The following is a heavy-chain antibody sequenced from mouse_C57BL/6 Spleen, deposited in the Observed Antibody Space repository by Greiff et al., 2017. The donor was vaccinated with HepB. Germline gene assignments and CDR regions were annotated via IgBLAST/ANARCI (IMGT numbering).Heavy chain of an antibody. D-gene: IGHD1-1*01. Sequence: QFQLQHPGSDLVMPGASVTLSCKASGFTFTCYCLHWVTQRPGHGLEWIGNINPSNGGTNYNEKFKSKATLTVDKSSSTAYMQLSSLTSEDSAVYYCARSSTAMDYWGQGTSVTVSS. CDR3: ARSSTAMDY. CDR1: GFTFTCYC. J-gene: IGHJ4*01. V-gene: IGHV1-53*01. CDR2: INPSNGGT.